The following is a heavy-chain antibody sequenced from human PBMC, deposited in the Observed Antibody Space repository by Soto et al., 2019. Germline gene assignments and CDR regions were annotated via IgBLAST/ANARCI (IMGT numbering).Heavy chain of an antibody. D-gene: IGHD5-12*01. V-gene: IGHV1-69*02. CDR1: GGTFSSYT. CDR3: ATFRTRDGYNSGPFDY. Sequence: GASVKVSCKASGGTFSSYTISWVRQAPGQGLEWMGRIIPILGIANYAQKFQGRVTITADKSTSTAYMELSSLRSEDTAVYYCATFRTRDGYNSGPFDYWGQGTLVTVSS. J-gene: IGHJ4*02. CDR2: IIPILGIA.